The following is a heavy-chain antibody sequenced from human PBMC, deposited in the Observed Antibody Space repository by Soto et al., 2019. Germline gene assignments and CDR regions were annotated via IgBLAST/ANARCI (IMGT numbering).Heavy chain of an antibody. D-gene: IGHD6-6*01. J-gene: IGHJ6*03. Sequence: PGGSLRLSCAASGFTFSSYWMSWVRQAPGKGLEWVANIKQDGSEKYYVDSVKGRFTISRDNAKNSLYLQMNSLRAEDTAVYYCATHQYSSSSGMDVWGKGTTVTVSS. CDR3: ATHQYSSSSGMDV. V-gene: IGHV3-7*01. CDR1: GFTFSSYW. CDR2: IKQDGSEK.